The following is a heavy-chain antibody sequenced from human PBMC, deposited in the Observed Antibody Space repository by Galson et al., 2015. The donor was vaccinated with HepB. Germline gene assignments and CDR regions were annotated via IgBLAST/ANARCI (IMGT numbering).Heavy chain of an antibody. D-gene: IGHD3-22*01. CDR2: INPNSGGT. J-gene: IGHJ3*02. Sequence: SVKVSCKASGYTFTGYYMHWVRQAPGQGLEWMGRINPNSGGTNYAQKFQGRVTMTRDTSISTAYMELSRLRSDDTAVYYCARAPRYYYDSSGYYLPDAFDIWGQGTMVTVSS. CDR1: GYTFTGYY. CDR3: ARAPRYYYDSSGYYLPDAFDI. V-gene: IGHV1-2*06.